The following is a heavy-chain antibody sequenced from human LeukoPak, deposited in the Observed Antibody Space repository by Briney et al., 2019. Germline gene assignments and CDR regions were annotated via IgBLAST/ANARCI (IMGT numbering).Heavy chain of an antibody. CDR1: GGSITKNGYY. CDR3: ARVIAVAGRAFDI. CDR2: MHYSGST. V-gene: IGHV4-39*07. D-gene: IGHD6-19*01. Sequence: SETLSLTCSVSGGSITKNGYYWGWIRQSPETGLEWTGSMHYSGSTYYNPSLKSRVTISVDTSKNQFSLKLSSVTAADTAVYYCARVIAVAGRAFDIWGQGTMVTVSS. J-gene: IGHJ3*02.